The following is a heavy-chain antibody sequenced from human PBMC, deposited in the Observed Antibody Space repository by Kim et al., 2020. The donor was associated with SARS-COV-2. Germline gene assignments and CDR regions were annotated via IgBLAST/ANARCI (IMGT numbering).Heavy chain of an antibody. CDR3: ARGLGGESTFDY. D-gene: IGHD3-10*01. CDR1: GFTFSSYD. J-gene: IGHJ4*02. V-gene: IGHV3-13*01. Sequence: GGSLRLSCAASGFTFSSYDMHWVRQATGKGLEWVSAICTAGDTYYPGSVKGRFTISRENAKNSLYLQMNSLRAGDTAVYYCARGLGGESTFDYWGQGTLVTVSS. CDR2: ICTAGDT.